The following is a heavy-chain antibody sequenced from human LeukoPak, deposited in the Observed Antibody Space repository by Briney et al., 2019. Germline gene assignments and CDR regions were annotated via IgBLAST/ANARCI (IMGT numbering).Heavy chain of an antibody. CDR1: GYTFTSYD. D-gene: IGHD3-3*01. J-gene: IGHJ5*02. CDR2: MNPNSGNT. Sequence: ASVKVSCKASGYTFTSYDINWVRQATGQGLEWMGWMNPNSGNTGYAQKFQGRVTMTRSTSISTAYMELSSLRSEDTAVYYCARGFGVVTMVGGNWFDPWGQGTLVTVSS. CDR3: ARGFGVVTMVGGNWFDP. V-gene: IGHV1-8*01.